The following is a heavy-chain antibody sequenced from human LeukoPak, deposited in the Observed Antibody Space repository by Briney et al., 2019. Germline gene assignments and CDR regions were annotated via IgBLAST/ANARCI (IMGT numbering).Heavy chain of an antibody. D-gene: IGHD1-26*01. Sequence: GGSLRLSCAASGFTFSSYAMHWVRQAPGKGLEWVAVISYDGSNKYYADSVKGRFTISRDNSKNTLYLQMNSLRAEDTAVYYCARGPIVGALVDAFDIWGQGTMVTVSS. J-gene: IGHJ3*02. CDR2: ISYDGSNK. V-gene: IGHV3-30-3*01. CDR1: GFTFSSYA. CDR3: ARGPIVGALVDAFDI.